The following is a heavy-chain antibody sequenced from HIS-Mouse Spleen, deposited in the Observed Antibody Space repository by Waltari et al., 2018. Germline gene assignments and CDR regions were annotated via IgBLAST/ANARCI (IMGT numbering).Heavy chain of an antibody. V-gene: IGHV4-39*07. D-gene: IGHD6-13*01. J-gene: IGHJ2*01. CDR2: IYYSGST. CDR3: AREIPYSSSWYDWYFDL. Sequence: QLQLQESGPGLVKPSETLSLTCTVSGCSISSSSYYWGWIRQPPGKGLEWIGSIYYSGSTYYNPSLKSRVTISVDTSKNQFSLKLRAVTAADTAVYYCAREIPYSSSWYDWYFDLWGRGTLVTVSS. CDR1: GCSISSSSYY.